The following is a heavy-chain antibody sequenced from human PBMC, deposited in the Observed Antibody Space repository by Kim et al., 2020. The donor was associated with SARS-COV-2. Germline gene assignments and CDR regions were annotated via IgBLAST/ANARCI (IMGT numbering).Heavy chain of an antibody. Sequence: SETLSLTCTVSGGSISSGGYYWSWIRQHPGKGLEWIGYIYYSGSTYYNPSLKGRVTISVDTSKNQFSLKLSSVTAADTAVYYCARVSEVATIWGYYYGMDVWGQGTTVTVSS. D-gene: IGHD5-12*01. CDR2: IYYSGST. CDR3: ARVSEVATIWGYYYGMDV. V-gene: IGHV4-31*03. CDR1: GGSISSGGYY. J-gene: IGHJ6*02.